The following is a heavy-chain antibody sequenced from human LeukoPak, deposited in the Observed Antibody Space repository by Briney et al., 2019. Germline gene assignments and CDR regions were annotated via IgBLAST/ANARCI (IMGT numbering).Heavy chain of an antibody. CDR3: ASNTGTVFDY. CDR2: MSNNGAT. V-gene: IGHV4-59*01. D-gene: IGHD1-7*01. Sequence: SETLSLTCTVSGGSISGFYWSWIRQPPGKGLEWIGYMSNNGATTYNPSLKSRVTISIDMSNNHFSLTLKSVTAADKAVYYCASNTGTVFDYWGQGALVTVSS. CDR1: GGSISGFY. J-gene: IGHJ4*02.